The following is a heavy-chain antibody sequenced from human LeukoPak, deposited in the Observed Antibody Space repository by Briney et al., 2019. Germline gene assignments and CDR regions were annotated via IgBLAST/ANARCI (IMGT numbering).Heavy chain of an antibody. CDR3: ARGSPMIVVVTPFDY. D-gene: IGHD3-22*01. J-gene: IGHJ4*02. V-gene: IGHV3-30*01. Sequence: PGGSLRLSCAASGFTFRSYAMHWVRQAPGKGLEWLAVISYGGSNKYYADSVKGRFTISRDNSKNTLYLQMNSLRAGDTAVYYCARGSPMIVVVTPFDYWGQGTLVTVSS. CDR2: ISYGGSNK. CDR1: GFTFRSYA.